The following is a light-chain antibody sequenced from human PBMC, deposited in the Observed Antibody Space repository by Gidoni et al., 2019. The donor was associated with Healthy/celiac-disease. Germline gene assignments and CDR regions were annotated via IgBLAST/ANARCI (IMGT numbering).Light chain of an antibody. CDR1: QSVSSN. CDR3: QQYNNWPTIT. V-gene: IGKV3-15*01. CDR2: GAS. Sequence: EIVMTHSPATLSVSPGERATLSCRASQSVSSNLAWYQQKPGQAPRLLIYGASTRATGIPARFSGSGSGTEFTLTISSLQYEDFAVYYCQQYNNWPTITFGQGTRLEIK. J-gene: IGKJ5*01.